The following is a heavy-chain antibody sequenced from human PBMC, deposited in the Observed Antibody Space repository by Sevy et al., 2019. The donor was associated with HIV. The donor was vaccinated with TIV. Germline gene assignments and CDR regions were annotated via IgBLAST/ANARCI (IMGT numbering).Heavy chain of an antibody. Sequence: SETLSLTCVVYGGSFSGYYWSWIRQPPGKGLEWIGEINHSGGTNYNPTLKSLVTISADTSKNQFSLKLSSVTAADTAVYYCATRRGHLSFDYWGQGTLVTVSS. CDR3: ATRRGHLSFDY. V-gene: IGHV4-34*01. CDR1: GGSFSGYY. J-gene: IGHJ4*02. CDR2: INHSGGT.